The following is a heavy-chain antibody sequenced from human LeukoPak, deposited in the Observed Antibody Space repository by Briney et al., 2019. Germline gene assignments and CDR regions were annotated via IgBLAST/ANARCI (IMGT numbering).Heavy chain of an antibody. V-gene: IGHV4-30-2*01. CDR3: ARYSYGSHLDY. CDR2: IYHSGST. Sequence: PSETLSLTCAVSGGSISSGGYSWSWIRQPPGKGLEWIGYIYHSGSTYYNPPLKSRVTISVDRSKNQFSLKLSSVTAADTAVYYCARYSYGSHLDYWGQGTLVTVSS. CDR1: GGSISSGGYS. D-gene: IGHD5-18*01. J-gene: IGHJ4*02.